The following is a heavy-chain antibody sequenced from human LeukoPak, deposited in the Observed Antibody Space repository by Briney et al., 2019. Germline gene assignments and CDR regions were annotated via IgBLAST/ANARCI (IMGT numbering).Heavy chain of an antibody. Sequence: GGSLRLSCAASGFIFGSYAMTWVRQAPGKGLEWVSVISGSGGSTYYTDSVKGRFTLSRDNSKNTLYLQMSSLRDEDTAVYYCAKSIGGVVVVAADYWGQGTQVTVSS. CDR3: AKSIGGVVVVAADY. CDR1: GFIFGSYA. D-gene: IGHD2-15*01. V-gene: IGHV3-23*01. J-gene: IGHJ4*02. CDR2: ISGSGGST.